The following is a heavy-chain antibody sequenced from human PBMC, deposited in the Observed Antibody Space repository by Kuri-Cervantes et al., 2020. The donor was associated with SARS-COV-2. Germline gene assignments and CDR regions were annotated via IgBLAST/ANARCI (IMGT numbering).Heavy chain of an antibody. J-gene: IGHJ6*03. D-gene: IGHD2-2*01. V-gene: IGHV4-39*01. CDR2: MYYSGST. Sequence: SCTVSGGSISSSSYYWGWIRQPPGKGLEWIGSMYYSGSTYYNPSLKSRLTISVDTSKNQFSLKLSSVTAADSAVYYCARHLAGDYCDSTTCPPFFYYYYMDVWGKGTTVTVSS. CDR1: GGSISSSSYY. CDR3: ARHLAGDYCDSTTCPPFFYYYYMDV.